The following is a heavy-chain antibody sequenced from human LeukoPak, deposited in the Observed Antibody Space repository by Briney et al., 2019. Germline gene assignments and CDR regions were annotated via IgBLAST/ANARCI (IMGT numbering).Heavy chain of an antibody. D-gene: IGHD7-27*01. Sequence: ASVKVSCKASGGTFSSYTINWVRQAPGQGLEWMGWMNPNSGNTGYAQKFQGRVTMTRNTSISTAYMELSSLRSEDTAVYYRARGTANWGSQFDPWGQGTLVTVSS. V-gene: IGHV1-8*01. CDR3: ARGTANWGSQFDP. J-gene: IGHJ5*02. CDR1: GGTFSSYT. CDR2: MNPNSGNT.